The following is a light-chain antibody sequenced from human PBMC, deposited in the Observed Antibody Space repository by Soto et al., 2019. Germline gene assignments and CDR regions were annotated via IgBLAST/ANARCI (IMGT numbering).Light chain of an antibody. CDR1: SSDVGGYNY. CDR2: DVT. J-gene: IGLJ1*01. Sequence: QSALTQPRSVSGSPGQSVTVSCTGTSSDVGGYNYVSWYRQYPGEAPKLLIYDVTERLSGVPDRFSGSKSGNTASLTISGLQAEDEADYYRCSYAGGHIHYIIGTGTKLTVL. CDR3: CSYAGGHIHYI. V-gene: IGLV2-11*01.